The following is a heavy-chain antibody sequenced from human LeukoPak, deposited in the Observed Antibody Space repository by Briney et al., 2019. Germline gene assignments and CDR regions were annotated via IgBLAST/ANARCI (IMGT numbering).Heavy chain of an antibody. CDR3: ARVVNHGYSDY. V-gene: IGHV1-69*13. D-gene: IGHD4-17*01. CDR2: IIPIFGTA. CDR1: GGTFSSYA. Sequence: ASVKVSCKASGGTFSSYAISWVRQAPGQGLEWMGGIIPIFGTANYAQKFQGKVTITADESTSTAYMELSSLRSEDTAVYYCARVVNHGYSDYWGQGTLVTVSS. J-gene: IGHJ4*02.